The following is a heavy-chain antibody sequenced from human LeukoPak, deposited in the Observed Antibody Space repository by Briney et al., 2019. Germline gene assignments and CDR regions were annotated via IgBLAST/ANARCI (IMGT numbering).Heavy chain of an antibody. V-gene: IGHV3-11*04. Sequence: GGSLRLSCAASGFTVSSNYMSWVRQPPAKVLERVSYISSSGSSIYYADSVSGRFTISRDNAKNSLYLQMNSLRAEDTAVYYCAELGITMIGGVWGKGTTVTISS. D-gene: IGHD3-10*02. CDR1: GFTVSSNY. CDR3: AELGITMIGGV. J-gene: IGHJ6*04. CDR2: ISSSGSSI.